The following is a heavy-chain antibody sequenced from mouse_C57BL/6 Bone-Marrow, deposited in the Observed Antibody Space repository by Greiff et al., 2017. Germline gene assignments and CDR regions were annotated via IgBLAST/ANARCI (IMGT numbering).Heavy chain of an antibody. D-gene: IGHD2-4*01. CDR1: GYTFTSYW. J-gene: IGHJ3*01. CDR3: ASGGRLRREFAY. Sequence: QVQLKQSGAELAKPGASVKLSCKASGYTFTSYWMHWVKQRPGQGLEWIGYITPSSGYTKYNQKFKDKATLTADKSSSTAYMQLSSLTYEDSAVYYCASGGRLRREFAYWGQGTLVTVSA. V-gene: IGHV1-7*01. CDR2: ITPSSGYT.